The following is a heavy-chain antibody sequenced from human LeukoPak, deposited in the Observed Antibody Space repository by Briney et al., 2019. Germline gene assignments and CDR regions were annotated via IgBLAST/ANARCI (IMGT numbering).Heavy chain of an antibody. V-gene: IGHV3-30*03. CDR3: ARHPGDFTGIVNYYNMDV. CDR2: ISYDGSKK. CDR1: GFTFSNYG. J-gene: IGHJ6*03. Sequence: PGGSLRLSCAVSGFTFSNYGVNWVRQAPGKGLEWVAIISYDGSKKYYAYSEKRRITLPRDKSNNTLFLQMNSLRLDDTAVFYCARHPGDFTGIVNYYNMDVGGKRTTVTVS. D-gene: IGHD1-26*01.